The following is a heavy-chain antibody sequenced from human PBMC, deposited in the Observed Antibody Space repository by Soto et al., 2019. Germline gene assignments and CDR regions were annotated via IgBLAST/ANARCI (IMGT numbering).Heavy chain of an antibody. CDR1: GYTFTSYA. Sequence: QVQLVQSGAEMRKPGASVMVSCKASGYTFTSYAMNWVRQAPGQRLEWMGWINGGNGYTKYSQRFQDRVTITRDTSANTVYMEPTSLTTEDTAIYYCARGRLSLNSADSRWGRGPPVTVS. J-gene: IGHJ4*02. V-gene: IGHV1-3*01. CDR2: INGGNGYT. D-gene: IGHD3-16*01. CDR3: ARGRLSLNSADSR.